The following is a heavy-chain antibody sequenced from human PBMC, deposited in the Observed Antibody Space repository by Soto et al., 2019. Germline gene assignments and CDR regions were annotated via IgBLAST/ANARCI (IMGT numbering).Heavy chain of an antibody. J-gene: IGHJ6*02. CDR3: ARGGIAARQDYYYGMDV. CDR1: GGTFSSYA. V-gene: IGHV1-69*12. CDR2: STPIFGTA. Sequence: QVQLVQSGSEVKKPGSSVKVSCKASGGTFSSYAISWVRQAPGQGLEWMGGSTPIFGTANYAQKFQGRVTITADESTSTAYMELSSLRSEDTAVYYCARGGIAARQDYYYGMDVWGQGTTVTVSS. D-gene: IGHD6-6*01.